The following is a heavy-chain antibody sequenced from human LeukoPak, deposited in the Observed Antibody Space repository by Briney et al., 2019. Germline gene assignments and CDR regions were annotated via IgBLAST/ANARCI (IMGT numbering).Heavy chain of an antibody. V-gene: IGHV3-30*04. Sequence: GGSLRLSCAASGLTFSNYAVHWVRQAPGKGLEWVAVISYDGSNKYYADSVKGRFTISRDNSKNTLYLQMNSLRAEDTAVYYCAKDDDYYGSGSYSVDYWGQGTLVTVSS. CDR1: GLTFSNYA. D-gene: IGHD3-10*01. CDR2: ISYDGSNK. J-gene: IGHJ4*02. CDR3: AKDDDYYGSGSYSVDY.